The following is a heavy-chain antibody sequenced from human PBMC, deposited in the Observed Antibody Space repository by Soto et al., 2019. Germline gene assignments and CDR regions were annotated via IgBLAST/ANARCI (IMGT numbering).Heavy chain of an antibody. CDR1: GFTFTSSA. J-gene: IGHJ4*02. D-gene: IGHD1-26*01. Sequence: SSVKVSCKASGFTFTSSAVQWVRQARGQRLEWIGWIVVGSGNTNYAQKFQERVTITRDMSTSTAYMELSSLRSEDTAVYYCAAANFVGPRPVDYSGQGTRVTVSS. CDR3: AAANFVGPRPVDY. V-gene: IGHV1-58*01. CDR2: IVVGSGNT.